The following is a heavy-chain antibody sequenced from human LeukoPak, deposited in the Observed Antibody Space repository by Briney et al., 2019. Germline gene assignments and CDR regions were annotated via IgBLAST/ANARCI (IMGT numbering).Heavy chain of an antibody. D-gene: IGHD6-13*01. CDR1: AFSFNTYS. CDR3: ARDGKTAAGNYFDY. V-gene: IGHV3-7*01. CDR2: MKEDGSAT. Sequence: GGSLRLSCAADSAFSFNTYSWIRQTPGKGLEWVAKMKEDGSATYYVDSVQGRFTISRDNAKNSLYLQMSSLKVEDTAVYYCARDGKTAAGNYFDYWGQGTLVTVSS. J-gene: IGHJ4*02.